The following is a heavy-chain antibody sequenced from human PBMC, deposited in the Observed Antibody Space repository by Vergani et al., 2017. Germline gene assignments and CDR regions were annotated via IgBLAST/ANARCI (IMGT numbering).Heavy chain of an antibody. CDR1: GGSISSGGYS. V-gene: IGHV4-30-2*01. D-gene: IGHD3-22*01. CDR2: IYHSGST. CDR3: ARANYGSSGGSWFDP. J-gene: IGHJ5*02. Sequence: QLQLQESGSGLVKPSQTLSLTCAVSGGSISSGGYSWSWIRQPPGKGLEWIGYIYHSGSTYYNPSLKSRVTISVDRSKNQFSLKLSSVTAADTAVYYCARANYGSSGGSWFDPWGQGTLVTVSS.